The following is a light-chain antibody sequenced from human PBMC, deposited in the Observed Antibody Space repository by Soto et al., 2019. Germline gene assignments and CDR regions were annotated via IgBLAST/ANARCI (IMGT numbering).Light chain of an antibody. V-gene: IGKV1-5*01. J-gene: IGKJ1*01. CDR1: QSISNW. CDR2: DAS. Sequence: DIQMTQSPSTLSASVGDRVTITCRASQSISNWLAWYQQKPGKAPKLLIYDASILESGVPSRFSGSGSGTEFTLTITSLQPDDFAAYYCQHYNSYGTFGQGTKVDIK. CDR3: QHYNSYGT.